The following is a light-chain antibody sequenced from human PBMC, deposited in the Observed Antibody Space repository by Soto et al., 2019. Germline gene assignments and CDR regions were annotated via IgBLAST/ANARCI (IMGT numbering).Light chain of an antibody. J-gene: IGKJ5*01. V-gene: IGKV3-20*01. Sequence: EIVLTQSPGTLSLSPGERATLSCRASQSVSCYYLAWYQQKPGQAPRLLIYGASSRATGIPDRFSGSGSGTDFTLTISRLEPEDFAVYYCQQYGSSPQPITFGQGTRLEIK. CDR2: GAS. CDR1: QSVSCYY. CDR3: QQYGSSPQPIT.